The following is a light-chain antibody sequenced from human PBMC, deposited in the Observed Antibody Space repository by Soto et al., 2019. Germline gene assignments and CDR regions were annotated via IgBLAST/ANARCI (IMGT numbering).Light chain of an antibody. CDR1: SSNIGSNY. CDR3: AAWDDSRPYV. Sequence: QSVLTQPPSASGTPGQRVTISCSGSSSNIGSNYVYWYQQLPGTAPKLLIYRNNQRPSGVPDRFSGSESGTSASLAISGLRSEDEADYYCAAWDDSRPYVFGTGTKVTVL. CDR2: RNN. J-gene: IGLJ1*01. V-gene: IGLV1-47*01.